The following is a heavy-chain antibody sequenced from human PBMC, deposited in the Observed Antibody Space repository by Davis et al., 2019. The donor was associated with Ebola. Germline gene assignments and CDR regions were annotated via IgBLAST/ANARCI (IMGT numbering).Heavy chain of an antibody. V-gene: IGHV4-34*01. CDR1: GGSFSAYY. J-gene: IGHJ4*02. D-gene: IGHD3-22*01. CDR3: ARVKNYYDSSGYYSECFDY. CDR2: INHSGST. Sequence: SESLSLTCTVSGGSFSAYYWSCNRQPPGNGLEWNGEINHSGSTNYNPSLKSRVTISVDTSKNQFSLKLSSVTAADTAVYYCARVKNYYDSSGYYSECFDYWGQGTLVTVSS.